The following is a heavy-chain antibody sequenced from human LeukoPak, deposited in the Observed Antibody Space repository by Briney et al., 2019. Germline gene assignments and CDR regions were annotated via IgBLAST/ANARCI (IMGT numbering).Heavy chain of an antibody. CDR3: ARTREYSSSWYFPPFDP. CDR2: INPNSGRT. Sequence: ASVKVSCKASGYTFTCYYMNWVRQAPGQGLERMGWINPNSGRTNYAQNFQGRVTMTRGPSISTAYMELNSLTSNDTAVYYCARTREYSSSWYFPPFDPWGQGTLVTVSS. V-gene: IGHV1-2*02. CDR1: GYTFTCYY. J-gene: IGHJ5*02. D-gene: IGHD6-13*01.